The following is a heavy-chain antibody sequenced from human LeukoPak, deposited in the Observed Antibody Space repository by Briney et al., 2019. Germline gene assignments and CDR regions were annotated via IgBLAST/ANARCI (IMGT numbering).Heavy chain of an antibody. J-gene: IGHJ3*02. CDR1: GFTFSSYW. CDR3: ARDGGIFGVVIGAFDI. V-gene: IGHV3-7*01. CDR2: IKQDGSEK. Sequence: GGSLRLSCAASGFTFSSYWMSWVRQAPGKGLEWVANIKQDGSEKYYVDSVKGRFTISRDNAKNSLYLQMNSLRAEDTAVYYRARDGGIFGVVIGAFDIWGQGTMVTVSS. D-gene: IGHD3-3*01.